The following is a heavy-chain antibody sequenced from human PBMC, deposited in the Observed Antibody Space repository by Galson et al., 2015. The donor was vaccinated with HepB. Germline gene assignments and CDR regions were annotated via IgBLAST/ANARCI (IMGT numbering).Heavy chain of an antibody. CDR3: AKGPGSGNFEPYFDY. J-gene: IGHJ4*02. Sequence: SLRLSCAASGFTFSSYGMHWVRQAPGKGLEWVAVISYDGSNKYYADSVKGRFTISRDNSKNTLYLQMNSLRAEDTAVYYCAKGPGSGNFEPYFDYWGQGTLVTVSS. V-gene: IGHV3-30*18. CDR2: ISYDGSNK. D-gene: IGHD3-10*01. CDR1: GFTFSSYG.